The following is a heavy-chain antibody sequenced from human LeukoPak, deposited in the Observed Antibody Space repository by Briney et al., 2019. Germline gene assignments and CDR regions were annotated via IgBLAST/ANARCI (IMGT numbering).Heavy chain of an antibody. CDR1: GFTFSSYA. V-gene: IGHV3-30-3*01. CDR2: ISYDGSNK. J-gene: IGHJ4*02. CDR3: ARDRYSSSWYLLLGSNYYFDY. D-gene: IGHD6-13*01. Sequence: PGRSLRLSCAASGFTFSSYAMHWVRQAPGKGLEWVAVISYDGSNKYYADSVKGRFTISRDNSKNTLYLQMNSLRAEDTAVYYCARDRYSSSWYLLLGSNYYFDYWGQGTLVTVSS.